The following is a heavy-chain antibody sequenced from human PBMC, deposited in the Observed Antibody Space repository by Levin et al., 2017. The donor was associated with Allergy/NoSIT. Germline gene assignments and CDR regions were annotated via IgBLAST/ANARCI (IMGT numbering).Heavy chain of an antibody. D-gene: IGHD4-17*01. V-gene: IGHV3-23*01. Sequence: GESLKISCAASGFTFSNYAMSWVRQAPGKGLEWVSAISGSGRSTYYAESVQGRFTISRDNSKNTLYLQMNSLRAEDTAVYYCAKDYGDYWYFDLWGRGTLVTVSS. CDR3: AKDYGDYWYFDL. J-gene: IGHJ2*01. CDR1: GFTFSNYA. CDR2: ISGSGRST.